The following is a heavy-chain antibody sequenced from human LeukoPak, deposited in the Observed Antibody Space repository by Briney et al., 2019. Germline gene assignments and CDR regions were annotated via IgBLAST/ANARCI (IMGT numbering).Heavy chain of an antibody. CDR1: GFTFSSYG. V-gene: IGHV3-30*02. J-gene: IGHJ4*02. CDR2: IRYDGSNK. D-gene: IGHD2-15*01. Sequence: PGGSLRLSCAASGFTFSSYGMHWVRQAPGKGLEWVAFIRYDGSNKYYADSVKGRFTIPRDNSKNTLYLQMNSLRAEDTAVYYCAKDVGIVVVVAATDYWGQGTLVTVSS. CDR3: AKDVGIVVVVAATDY.